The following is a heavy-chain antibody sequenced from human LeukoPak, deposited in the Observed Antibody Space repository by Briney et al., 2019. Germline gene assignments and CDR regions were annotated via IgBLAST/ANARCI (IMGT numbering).Heavy chain of an antibody. CDR3: ARVGRRGYRVNNWFDP. Sequence: SETLSLTCTVSGGSISPYYWSWIRQPPGKGLEWIGYIYYSGSTNYNPSLKSRVTISVDTSKNQFSLKLSSVTAADTAVYYCARVGRRGYRVNNWFDPWGQGTLVTVSS. J-gene: IGHJ5*02. CDR2: IYYSGST. CDR1: GGSISPYY. D-gene: IGHD5-18*01. V-gene: IGHV4-59*12.